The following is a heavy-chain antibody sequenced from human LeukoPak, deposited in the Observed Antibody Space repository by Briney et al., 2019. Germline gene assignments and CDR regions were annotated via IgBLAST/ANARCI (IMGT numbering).Heavy chain of an antibody. J-gene: IGHJ6*03. CDR2: ISADGSST. CDR1: GFTFSSNW. D-gene: IGHD2/OR15-2a*01. Sequence: GGSLRLSCAASGFTFSSNWMHWVRQAPGKGLVWVSRISADGSSTSYADSVKGRFTISRDNAKNTLYLQMNSLRAEDTAVYYCARVSQDPFPYYMDVWGKGTTVTVSS. V-gene: IGHV3-74*01. CDR3: ARVSQDPFPYYMDV.